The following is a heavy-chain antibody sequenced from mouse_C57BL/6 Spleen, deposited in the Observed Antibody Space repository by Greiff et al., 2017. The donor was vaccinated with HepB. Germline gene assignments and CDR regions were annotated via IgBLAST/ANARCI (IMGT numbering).Heavy chain of an antibody. CDR2: INPYNGDT. V-gene: IGHV1-20*01. CDR1: GYSFTGYF. CDR3: ARSGISTTVVASKSCFDY. Sequence: VQLQESGPELVKPGDSVKISCKASGYSFTGYFMNWVMQSHGKSLEWIGRINPYNGDTFYNQKFKGKATLTVDKSSSTAHMELRSLTSEDSAVYYCARSGISTTVVASKSCFDYWGQGTTLTVSS. J-gene: IGHJ2*01. D-gene: IGHD1-1*01.